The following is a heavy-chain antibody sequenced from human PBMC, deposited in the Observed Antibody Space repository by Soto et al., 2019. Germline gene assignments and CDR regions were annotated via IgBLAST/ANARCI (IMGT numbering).Heavy chain of an antibody. D-gene: IGHD6-19*01. CDR1: GYMFNSYG. CDR2: ISGYNGKT. Sequence: QVQLVQSGAEVKKRGASVKVSCKASGYMFNSYGMSWLRQAPGQGLEWIGWISGYNGKTDLAQKFQGRVTMTTEASTSTVYMELTSLRLDNTALYYCARDETYTAGWYFEHWGQGTLVTVPS. V-gene: IGHV1-18*01. CDR3: ARDETYTAGWYFEH. J-gene: IGHJ4*02.